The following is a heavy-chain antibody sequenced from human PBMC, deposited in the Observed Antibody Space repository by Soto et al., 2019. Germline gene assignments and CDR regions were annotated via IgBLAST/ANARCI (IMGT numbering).Heavy chain of an antibody. D-gene: IGHD6-19*01. Sequence: SETMSLTCTVSGYSISSGSYSAWIRQPPGKGPEWIASIYHGGTTFYNPSLKSRITISVDTSNNQFSLKLTSVTAADTAVYYCARVHVMVVAGSTFDYWCHGILGSV. V-gene: IGHV4-38-2*02. CDR1: GYSISSGSY. CDR3: ARVHVMVVAGSTFDY. CDR2: IYHGGTT. J-gene: IGHJ4*01.